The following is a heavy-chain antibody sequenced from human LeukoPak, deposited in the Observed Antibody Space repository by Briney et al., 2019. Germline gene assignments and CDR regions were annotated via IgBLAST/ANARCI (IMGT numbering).Heavy chain of an antibody. CDR2: ISSSSSYT. D-gene: IGHD6-19*01. Sequence: GSLRLSCAASGFTFSDYYMSWIRQAPGKGLEWVSYISSSSSYTNYADSVKGRFTISRDNAKNSLYLQMNSLRAEDTAVYYCASTGSSGWNYFDYWGQGTLVTVSS. J-gene: IGHJ4*02. CDR1: GFTFSDYY. V-gene: IGHV3-11*06. CDR3: ASTGSSGWNYFDY.